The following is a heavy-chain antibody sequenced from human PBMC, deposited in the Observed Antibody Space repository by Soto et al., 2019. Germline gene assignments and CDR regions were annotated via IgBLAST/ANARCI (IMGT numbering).Heavy chain of an antibody. CDR1: GFDFSTFG. J-gene: IGHJ3*02. D-gene: IGHD3-10*01. CDR3: VKERSEIISFSAFDT. Sequence: PGGSLRLSCAASGFDFSTFGMNWVRQAPGKGLEWVSFLSPSYPYTSYADSVKGRFTISGDNAKNSVSLQMNSLRADDTGVYYCVKERSEIISFSAFDTWGQGTKVTVSS. CDR2: LSPSYPYT. V-gene: IGHV3-21*03.